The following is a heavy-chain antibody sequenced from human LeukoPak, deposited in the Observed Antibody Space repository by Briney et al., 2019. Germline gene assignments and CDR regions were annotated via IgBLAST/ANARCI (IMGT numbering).Heavy chain of an antibody. D-gene: IGHD6-19*01. J-gene: IGHJ4*02. V-gene: IGHV3-21*01. CDR2: ISSSSSYI. Sequence: PGGSLRLSCAASGFTFSSYSMNWVRQAPGKGLEWVSSISSSSSYIYYADSVKGRFTISRDNAKNSLYLQMNSLRAEDTAVYYCARDPRGYSSGWYFGYWGQGTLVTVSS. CDR3: ARDPRGYSSGWYFGY. CDR1: GFTFSSYS.